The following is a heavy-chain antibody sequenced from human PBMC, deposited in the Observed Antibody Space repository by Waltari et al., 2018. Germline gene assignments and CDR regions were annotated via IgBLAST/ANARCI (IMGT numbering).Heavy chain of an antibody. V-gene: IGHV4-59*01. D-gene: IGHD6-6*01. CDR2: IYYSGST. CDR3: ASLGQLGGGGY. J-gene: IGHJ4*02. CDR1: GGSISSYY. Sequence: QVQLQESGPGLVKPSETLSLTCTVSGGSISSYYWSWIRQPPGKGLEWIGYIYYSGSTNYNPSLKSRVTISVDTSKNQFSLKLSSVTAADTAVYYCASLGQLGGGGYWGQGTLVTVSS.